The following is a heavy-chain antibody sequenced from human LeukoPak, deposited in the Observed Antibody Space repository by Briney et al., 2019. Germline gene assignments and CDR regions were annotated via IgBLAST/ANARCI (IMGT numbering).Heavy chain of an antibody. D-gene: IGHD4-17*01. V-gene: IGHV3-7*01. J-gene: IGHJ4*02. CDR3: ARGFYGDYASSL. CDR2: IKPDGSEK. Sequence: GGSLRLSCAASGFTFNIYWMSWVRQAPGKGLEWVANIKPDGSEKYYVDSVKGRFTISRDNAKNSLYLQMNSLRVEDTAVYYCARGFYGDYASSLWGQGTLVTVSS. CDR1: GFTFNIYW.